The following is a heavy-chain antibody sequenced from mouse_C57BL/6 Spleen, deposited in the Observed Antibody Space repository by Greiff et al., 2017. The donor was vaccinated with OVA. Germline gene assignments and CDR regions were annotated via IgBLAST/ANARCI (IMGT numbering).Heavy chain of an antibody. CDR2: INPNYGTT. V-gene: IGHV1-39*01. CDR1: GYSFTDYN. Sequence: VHVKQSGPELVKPGASVKISCKASGYSFTDYNMNWVKQSNGKSLEWIGVINPNYGTTSYNQKFKGKATLTVDQSSSTAYMQLNSLTSEDSAVYYCAREGDDGYYGSFDYWGQGTTLTVSS. CDR3: AREGDDGYYGSFDY. D-gene: IGHD2-3*01. J-gene: IGHJ2*01.